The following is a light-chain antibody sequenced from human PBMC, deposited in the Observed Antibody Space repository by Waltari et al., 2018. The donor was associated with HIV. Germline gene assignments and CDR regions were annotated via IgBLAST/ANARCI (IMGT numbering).Light chain of an antibody. Sequence: QSVLTQPPSASGTPGQRVTISCSGSRSNIVNNDVYWLQHLPGTAPKLLIYRNNQRPSGVPDRFTGSKSGTSASLAISGLRSEDEADYYCDAWDNSLSGRVFGGGTKLTVL. CDR2: RNN. CDR1: RSNIVNND. J-gene: IGLJ3*02. V-gene: IGLV1-47*01. CDR3: DAWDNSLSGRV.